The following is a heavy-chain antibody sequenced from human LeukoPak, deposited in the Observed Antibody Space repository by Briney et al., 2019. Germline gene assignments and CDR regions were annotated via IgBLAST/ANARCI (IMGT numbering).Heavy chain of an antibody. CDR3: AGHHPRNTVDF. J-gene: IGHJ4*02. V-gene: IGHV4-59*08. D-gene: IGHD2/OR15-2a*01. CDR2: ISDIGSI. Sequence: SETLSLTCTVSGGSISSYYWSWIRQPPGKGLEWIAYISDIGSINYNPSLKSRVTISLDTSKNQFSLKLNSVTAADTAVYYCAGHHPRNTVDFWGQGTLVTVSS. CDR1: GGSISSYY.